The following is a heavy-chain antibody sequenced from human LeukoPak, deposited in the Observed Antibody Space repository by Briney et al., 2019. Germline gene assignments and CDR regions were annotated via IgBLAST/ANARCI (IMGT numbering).Heavy chain of an antibody. V-gene: IGHV4-59*01. D-gene: IGHD6-19*01. J-gene: IGHJ4*02. Sequence: SETLSLTCTGPGGSISSYYWSWIRQPPGKGLQWIGYIYYTGSTNYNPSLKSRVTISVDTSKNQFSLKLSSVTAADTAVYYCARAFSSGWYPYSIGGLWFDYWGQGTLVTVSS. CDR3: ARAFSSGWYPYSIGGLWFDY. CDR1: GGSISSYY. CDR2: IYYTGST.